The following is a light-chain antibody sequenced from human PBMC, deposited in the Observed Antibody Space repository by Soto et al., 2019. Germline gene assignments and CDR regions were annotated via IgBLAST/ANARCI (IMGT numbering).Light chain of an antibody. Sequence: QSVLTQPPSISGAPGLRVTISCTGSSTNIGAGYDVHWYQQVPGTAPKLLIYGDNKRPSGVPDRFSTSKSGTSASLVITGLQAEDEADYYCQSYDHSLSGSWIFGGGTKLTV. CDR2: GDN. CDR3: QSYDHSLSGSWI. CDR1: STNIGAGYD. J-gene: IGLJ2*01. V-gene: IGLV1-40*01.